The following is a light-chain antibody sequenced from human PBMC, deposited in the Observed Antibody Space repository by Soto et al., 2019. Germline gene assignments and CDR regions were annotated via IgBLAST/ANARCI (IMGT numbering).Light chain of an antibody. CDR2: RNN. V-gene: IGLV1-47*01. Sequence: QSVLTQPPSASGTPGQRVTISCSGSSSNIGSNYVYWYQQLPGTDPKLLIYRNNQRPSGVPDRFSGSKSGTSASLAISGLRSEDEADYYCAAWDDSLSGSYVFGTGTKLTVL. J-gene: IGLJ1*01. CDR3: AAWDDSLSGSYV. CDR1: SSNIGSNY.